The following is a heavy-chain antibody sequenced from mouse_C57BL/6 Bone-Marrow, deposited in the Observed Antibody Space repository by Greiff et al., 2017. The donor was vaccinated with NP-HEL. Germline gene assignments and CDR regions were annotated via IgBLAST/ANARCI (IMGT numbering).Heavy chain of an antibody. CDR3: ARPTVVAWYFDV. J-gene: IGHJ1*03. Sequence: DVKLQESGPGLVKPSQSLSLTCSVTGYSITSGYYWNWIRQFPGNKLEWMGYISYDGSNNYNPSLKNRISITRDTSKNQFFLKLNSVTTEDTATYYCARPTVVAWYFDVWGTGTTVTVSS. CDR1: GYSITSGYY. D-gene: IGHD1-1*01. V-gene: IGHV3-6*01. CDR2: ISYDGSN.